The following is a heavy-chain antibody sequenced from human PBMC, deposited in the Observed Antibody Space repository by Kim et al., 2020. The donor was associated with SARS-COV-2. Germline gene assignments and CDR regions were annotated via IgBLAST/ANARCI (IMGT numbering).Heavy chain of an antibody. CDR3: ARADIRFLEWVTPRGFDY. V-gene: IGHV1-3*01. CDR2: INAGNGNT. D-gene: IGHD3-3*01. J-gene: IGHJ4*02. CDR1: GYTFTSYA. Sequence: ASVKVSCKASGYTFTSYAMHWVRQAPGQRLEWMGWINAGNGNTKYSQKFQGRVTITRDTSASTAYMELSSLRSEDTAVYYCARADIRFLEWVTPRGFDYWGQGTLVTVSS.